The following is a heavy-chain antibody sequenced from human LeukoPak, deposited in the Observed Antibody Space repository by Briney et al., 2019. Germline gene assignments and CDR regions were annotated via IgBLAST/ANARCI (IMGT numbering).Heavy chain of an antibody. D-gene: IGHD3-10*01. J-gene: IGHJ6*02. CDR1: GFTFSSYA. V-gene: IGHV3-30-3*01. Sequence: GGSLRLSCAASGFTFSSYAMHWVRQAPGKGLEWVAVISYDGSNKYYADSVKGRFTISRDNSKNTLYLQMNSLRAEDTAVYYCARERTGSMVRGVEQPGGHYYYYYGMDVCGQGTTVTVSS. CDR2: ISYDGSNK. CDR3: ARERTGSMVRGVEQPGGHYYYYYGMDV.